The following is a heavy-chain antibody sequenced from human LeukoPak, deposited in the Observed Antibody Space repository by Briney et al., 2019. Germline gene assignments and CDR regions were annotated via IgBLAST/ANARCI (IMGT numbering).Heavy chain of an antibody. CDR3: AKDLGSWSYSLDY. Sequence: GGSLRLSCAASGFTFSSYWMSWVRQAPGKGLEWVANIKQDGSEKYYVDSVKGRFTISRDNAKNSLYLQMNSLRAEDTAVYYCAKDLGSWSYSLDYWGQGTLVTVSS. V-gene: IGHV3-7*01. CDR2: IKQDGSEK. CDR1: GFTFSSYW. D-gene: IGHD1-26*01. J-gene: IGHJ4*02.